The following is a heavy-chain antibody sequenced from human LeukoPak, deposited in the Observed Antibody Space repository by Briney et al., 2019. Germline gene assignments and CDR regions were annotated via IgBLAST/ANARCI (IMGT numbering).Heavy chain of an antibody. V-gene: IGHV3-30*01. J-gene: IGHJ6*03. D-gene: IGHD3-10*01. CDR1: GFTFSSYA. CDR3: ARADEEFYYYYYYMDV. CDR2: ISYDGSNK. Sequence: PGGSLRLSCAASGFTFSSYATHWVRQAPGKGLEWVAVISYDGSNKYYADSVKGRFTISRDNSKNTLYLQMNSLRAEDTAVYYCARADEEFYYYYYYMDVWGKGTTVTVSS.